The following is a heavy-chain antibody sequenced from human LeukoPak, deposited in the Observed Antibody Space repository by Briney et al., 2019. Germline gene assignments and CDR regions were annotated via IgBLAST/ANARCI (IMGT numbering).Heavy chain of an antibody. CDR1: GGSISSYY. CDR2: IYYSGST. J-gene: IGHJ4*02. V-gene: IGHV4-59*01. CDR3: ARAWGSSSRVDY. D-gene: IGHD6-13*01. Sequence: SETLSLTCTVSGGSISSYYWSWIRQPPGKGLEWIGYIYYSGSTNYNPSLKSRVTISVDTSKNQFSLKLSSVTAADTAVYYCARAWGSSSRVDYWGQGTLVTVSS.